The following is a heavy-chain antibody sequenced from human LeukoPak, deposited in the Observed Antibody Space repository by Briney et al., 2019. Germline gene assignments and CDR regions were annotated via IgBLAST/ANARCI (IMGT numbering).Heavy chain of an antibody. J-gene: IGHJ4*02. CDR1: GYTFTGYY. D-gene: IGHD3-22*01. Sequence: ASVKVSCKASGYTFTGYYMHWVRHAPGQGLEWMGWINPNSGGTNYAQKFQGRVTMTRDTSTSTAYMELTRLRSDDTAVYYCARGYYDSSAYYSADYWGQGTLVTVSS. CDR3: ARGYYDSSAYYSADY. V-gene: IGHV1-2*02. CDR2: INPNSGGT.